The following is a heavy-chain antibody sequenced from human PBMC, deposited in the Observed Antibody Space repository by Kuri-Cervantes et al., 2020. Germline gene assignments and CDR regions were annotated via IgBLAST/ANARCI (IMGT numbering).Heavy chain of an antibody. J-gene: IGHJ6*02. CDR3: AREREYQGYCSGGSCYSLGYGMDV. V-gene: IGHV3-30*03. D-gene: IGHD2-15*01. CDR2: ISYDGSNK. CDR1: GFTFSSYG. Sequence: LSLTCAASGFTFSSYGMHWVRQAPGKGLEWVAVISYDGSNKYYADSVKGRFTISRDNSKNTLYLQMNSLRAEDTAVYYCAREREYQGYCSGGSCYSLGYGMDVWGQGTTVTVSS.